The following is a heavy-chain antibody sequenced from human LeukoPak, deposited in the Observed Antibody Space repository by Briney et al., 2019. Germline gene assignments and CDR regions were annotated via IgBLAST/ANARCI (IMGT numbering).Heavy chain of an antibody. CDR3: ARDGVDTAMVTVSAFDY. CDR1: GGSISSGSYD. CDR2: IYYSGTT. D-gene: IGHD5-18*01. Sequence: SETLSLTCTVSGGSISSGSYDWGWIRQPPGKGLEWIGNIYYSGTTFYNPSLKSRVTISLDTSENHFSLRLTSVTAADTAVYYCARDGVDTAMVTVSAFDYWGQGTLVTVSS. V-gene: IGHV4-39*02. J-gene: IGHJ4*02.